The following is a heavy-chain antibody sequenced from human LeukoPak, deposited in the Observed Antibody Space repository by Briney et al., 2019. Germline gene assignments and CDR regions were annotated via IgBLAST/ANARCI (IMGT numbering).Heavy chain of an antibody. CDR1: GGSISSYY. CDR2: IYYSGST. Sequence: SETLSLTCTVSGGSISSYYWSWIRQPPGKGLEWIGYIYYSGSTNYNPSLKSRVTISVDTSKNQFSLKLSSVTAADTAVYYCARVTEIRIFGVVSRWFDSWGQGTLVTVSS. V-gene: IGHV4-59*01. J-gene: IGHJ5*01. D-gene: IGHD3-3*01. CDR3: ARVTEIRIFGVVSRWFDS.